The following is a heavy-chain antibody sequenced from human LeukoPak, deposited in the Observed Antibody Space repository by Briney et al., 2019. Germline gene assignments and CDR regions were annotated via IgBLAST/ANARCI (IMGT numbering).Heavy chain of an antibody. CDR3: ARAPRDGDDSSGYYYFDY. Sequence: GRSLRLSCAASGFTFSSYAMHWVRQAPGKGLEWVAVISYDGSNKYYADSAKGRFTISRDNSKNTLYLQMNSLRAEDTAVYYCARAPRDGDDSSGYYYFDYWGQGTLVTVSS. V-gene: IGHV3-30-3*01. CDR2: ISYDGSNK. CDR1: GFTFSSYA. J-gene: IGHJ4*02. D-gene: IGHD3-22*01.